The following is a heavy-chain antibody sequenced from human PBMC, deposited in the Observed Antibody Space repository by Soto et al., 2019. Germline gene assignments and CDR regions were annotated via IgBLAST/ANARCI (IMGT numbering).Heavy chain of an antibody. CDR1: GGSINSGDYY. CDR2: IFHSGST. Sequence: SETLSLTCTVSGGSINSGDYYWTWVRQPPGKGLEWIGNIFHSGSTYYTPSLQSRVTISLDTSKNHFSLKLSSVTPADTAVYYCARDRYYGSGTYYNFYSGMDVWGQGTTVTVSS. CDR3: ARDRYYGSGTYYNFYSGMDV. D-gene: IGHD3-10*01. J-gene: IGHJ6*02. V-gene: IGHV4-30-4*01.